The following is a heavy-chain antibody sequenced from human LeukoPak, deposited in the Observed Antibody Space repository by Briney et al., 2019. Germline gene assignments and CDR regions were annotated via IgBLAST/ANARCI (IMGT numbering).Heavy chain of an antibody. J-gene: IGHJ4*02. CDR3: ATCPITADGAVDY. CDR2: IYYSGST. CDR1: GGSISRYY. V-gene: IGHV4-59*01. Sequence: SETLSLTCTASGGSISRYYWSWIREPPGKGLEGIGDIYYSGSTDYNPSLKSRVTISIDTSKNQFSLKLSSLTAADTAVYYCATCPITADGAVDYWGQGIRVTVSS. D-gene: IGHD6-13*01.